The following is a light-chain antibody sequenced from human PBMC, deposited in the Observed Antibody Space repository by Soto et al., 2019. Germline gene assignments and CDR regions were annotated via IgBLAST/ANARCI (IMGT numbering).Light chain of an antibody. CDR3: QQYSDWRT. CDR2: GAS. V-gene: IGKV3-15*01. CDR1: QSVSSN. Sequence: EIVMTQSPATLSVSPEERATLSCRASQSVSSNLAWYQQKPGQAPRLLIYGASTRATGIPARFSGSGSGTEFTLTISSLQSEDFAVYYCQQYSDWRTFGQGTKV. J-gene: IGKJ1*01.